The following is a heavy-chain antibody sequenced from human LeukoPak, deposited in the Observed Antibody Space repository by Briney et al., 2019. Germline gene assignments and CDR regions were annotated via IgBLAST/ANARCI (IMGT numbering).Heavy chain of an antibody. V-gene: IGHV4-30-4*01. Sequence: SETLSLTCTVSGGSISSGNYYWNWIRQPPGKGVECIGYIHYSGSTYYNPSLKSRVTISVDTSKNQFSLKLSSVTAADTGVYYCVRGRGTAVTTGNWFDPWGQGTLVTVSS. D-gene: IGHD4-17*01. CDR3: VRGRGTAVTTGNWFDP. CDR1: GGSISSGNYY. J-gene: IGHJ5*02. CDR2: IHYSGST.